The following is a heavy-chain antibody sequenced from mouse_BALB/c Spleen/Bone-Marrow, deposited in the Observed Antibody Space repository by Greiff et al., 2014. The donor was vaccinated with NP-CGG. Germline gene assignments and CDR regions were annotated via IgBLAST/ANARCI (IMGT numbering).Heavy chain of an antibody. Sequence: VQLKESGPEPVKPGASVKVSCKASGYAFTSYNMYWVKQSHGKSLEWIGYIDPYSGGTSYNQKFKGKATLTVDKSSSTAYMHLNSLTSEDSAVYYCARRVYYDYYAMDYWGQGTSVTVSS. CDR2: IDPYSGGT. D-gene: IGHD1-1*01. CDR1: GYAFTSYN. CDR3: ARRVYYDYYAMDY. V-gene: IGHV1S135*01. J-gene: IGHJ4*01.